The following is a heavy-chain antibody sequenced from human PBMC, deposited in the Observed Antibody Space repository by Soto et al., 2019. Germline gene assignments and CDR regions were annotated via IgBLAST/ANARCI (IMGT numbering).Heavy chain of an antibody. CDR2: IDPSDSQT. V-gene: IGHV5-10-1*01. J-gene: IGHJ4*02. CDR1: GCSFATYW. Sequence: AASVKFSSKGTGCSFATYWITWVVQKPGKGLEWMGRIDPSDSQTYYSQSFRGHVTISATKSISTTYLEWSSLKATDTAFYYCATWRSSHWFDYWGQGTLVTVSS. D-gene: IGHD2-2*01. CDR3: ATWRSSHWFDY.